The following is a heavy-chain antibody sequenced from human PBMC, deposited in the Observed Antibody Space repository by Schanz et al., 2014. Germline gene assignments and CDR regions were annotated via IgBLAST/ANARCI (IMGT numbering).Heavy chain of an antibody. Sequence: SCKASGYTFTSYGITWVRQAPGQRLEWMVWISASSGNKNYAQKFQIRVTLTTDTSTISAYMERRSLRSDLLAIYHFSRLHISTEQLLHHAVNSALKDDS. J-gene: IGHJ5*01. V-gene: IGHV1-18*03. D-gene: IGHD4-4*01. CDR3: SRLHISTEQLLHHAVNSALKDDS. CDR2: ISASSGNK. CDR1: GYTFTSYG.